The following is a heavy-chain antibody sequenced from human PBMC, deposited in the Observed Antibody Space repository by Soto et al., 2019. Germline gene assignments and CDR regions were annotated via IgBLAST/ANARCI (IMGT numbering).Heavy chain of an antibody. J-gene: IGHJ3*02. CDR3: ARDRENYDSSDYLYDAFDI. CDR2: INPSGGST. D-gene: IGHD3-22*01. V-gene: IGHV1-46*01. CDR1: GYTFTSYY. Sequence: ASVKVSCKASGYTFTSYYMHWVRQAPGQGLEWMGIINPSGGSTSYAQKFQGRVTMTRDTSTSTVYMELSSLRSADTAVYYYARDRENYDSSDYLYDAFDIWGQGTMVTV.